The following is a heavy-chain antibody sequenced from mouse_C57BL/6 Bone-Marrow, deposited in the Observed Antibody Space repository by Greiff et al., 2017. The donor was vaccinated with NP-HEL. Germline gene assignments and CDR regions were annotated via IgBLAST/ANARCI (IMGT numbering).Heavy chain of an antibody. J-gene: IGHJ4*01. CDR2: INPNNGGT. D-gene: IGHD2-1*01. Sequence: EVQLQQSGPELVKPGASVKIPCKASGYTFTDYNMDWVKQSHGKSLEWIGDINPNNGGTIYNQKFKGKATLTVDKSSSTAYMELRSLTSEDTAVYYCARGPIYPYYYAMDYWGKGTSVTVSS. V-gene: IGHV1-18*01. CDR3: ARGPIYPYYYAMDY. CDR1: GYTFTDYN.